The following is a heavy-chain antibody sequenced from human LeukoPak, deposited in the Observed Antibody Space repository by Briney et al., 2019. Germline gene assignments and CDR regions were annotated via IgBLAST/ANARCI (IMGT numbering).Heavy chain of an antibody. V-gene: IGHV1-69*13. CDR3: ARDQIAAADSFDY. J-gene: IGHJ4*02. Sequence: SVKVSCKASGGTFSSYAISWVRQAPGQGLEWMGGIIPIFGTANYAQKFQGRVTITADESTSTAYMELRSLRSDDTAVYYCARDQIAAADSFDYWGQGTLVTVSS. CDR1: GGTFSSYA. D-gene: IGHD6-13*01. CDR2: IIPIFGTA.